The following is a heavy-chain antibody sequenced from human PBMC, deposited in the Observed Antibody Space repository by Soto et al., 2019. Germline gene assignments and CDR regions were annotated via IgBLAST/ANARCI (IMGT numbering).Heavy chain of an antibody. D-gene: IGHD3-10*01. CDR1: GDSISSGDYY. CDR2: IYYSGST. J-gene: IGHJ4*02. CDR3: ARVLVRGVARFDY. Sequence: QVQLQESGPGLLKPSQTLSLTCSISGDSISSGDYYWSWIRQHPGKGLEWIGYIYYSGSTYYNPSLKSRVTISVDTSKNQFSLKLSSVTAADTAVYYCARVLVRGVARFDYWGQGTLVTVSS. V-gene: IGHV4-31*03.